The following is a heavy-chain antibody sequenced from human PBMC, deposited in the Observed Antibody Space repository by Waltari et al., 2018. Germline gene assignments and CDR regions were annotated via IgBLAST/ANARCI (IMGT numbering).Heavy chain of an antibody. J-gene: IGHJ3*02. CDR3: AKDMWIYDDSSTDPFDI. CDR2: ISGSDGRT. V-gene: IGHV3-23*01. CDR1: GFTLRSYD. Sequence: EVQLMESGGGLVQPGGSLRLSCAASGFTLRSYDMRWVRQAPGKGLDWFSSISGSDGRTYYADSVKGRFTISRDNSKSTLYLQMNSLRAEDTAIYYCAKDMWIYDDSSTDPFDIWGQGTMVTVSS. D-gene: IGHD4-17*01.